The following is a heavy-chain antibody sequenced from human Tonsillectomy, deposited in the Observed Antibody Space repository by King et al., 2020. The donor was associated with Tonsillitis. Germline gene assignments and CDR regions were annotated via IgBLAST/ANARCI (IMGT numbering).Heavy chain of an antibody. CDR1: GGSIISYS. Sequence: QLQESGPGLVKPSETLSLTCSVSGGSIISYSWSWIRQPPGKGLEWIGYIYYSGSTNYNPSLKSRVTISVDTSKKQFSLKLSSVTAADTAMYFCARGPDIAAAGTYFYYGMDVWGQGTTVAVSS. CDR2: IYYSGST. CDR3: ARGPDIAAAGTYFYYGMDV. D-gene: IGHD6-13*01. V-gene: IGHV4-59*01. J-gene: IGHJ6*02.